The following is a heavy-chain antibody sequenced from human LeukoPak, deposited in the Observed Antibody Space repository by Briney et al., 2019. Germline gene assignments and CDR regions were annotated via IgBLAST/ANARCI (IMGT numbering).Heavy chain of an antibody. D-gene: IGHD3-10*01. CDR1: GGSISSSSYY. V-gene: IGHV4-39*01. CDR2: IYYSGST. CDR3: ARTEGNIMVRGAIDY. J-gene: IGHJ4*02. Sequence: PSETLSLTCTVSGGSISSSSYYWGWIRQPPGKGLEWIGSIYYSGSTYYNPSLKSRVTISVDTSKNQFSLKLSSVTAADTAVYYCARTEGNIMVRGAIDYWGQGTLVTVSS.